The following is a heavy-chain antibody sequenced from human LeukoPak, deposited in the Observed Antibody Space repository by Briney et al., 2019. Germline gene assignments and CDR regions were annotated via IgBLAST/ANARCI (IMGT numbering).Heavy chain of an antibody. CDR1: GGSISSYY. Sequence: KTSETLSLTCTVSGGSISSYYWSWIRQPPGKGLEWIGYIYYSGSTNYNPSLKSRVTISVDTSKNQFSLKLSSVTAADTAVYYCARGFPSTGRSGGFDYWGREPWSPSPQ. CDR3: ARGFPSTGRSGGFDY. D-gene: IGHD1-1*01. V-gene: IGHV4-59*01. J-gene: IGHJ4*02. CDR2: IYYSGST.